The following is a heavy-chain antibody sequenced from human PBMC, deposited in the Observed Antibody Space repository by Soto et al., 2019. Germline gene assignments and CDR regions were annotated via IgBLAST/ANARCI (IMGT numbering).Heavy chain of an antibody. Sequence: EGRLVESGGGLAESGRSLRLSCTGSGFNFANYALTWVRQAPGKGLEWVGFIRGETNGGTADYAASLKGRITISRDDSKSIAYLEINNLQTEDTAVYYCTRYYYESSGYYVYWGQGTLVTVSS. CDR1: GFNFANYA. CDR2: IRGETNGGTA. V-gene: IGHV3-49*04. J-gene: IGHJ4*02. D-gene: IGHD3-22*01. CDR3: TRYYYESSGYYVY.